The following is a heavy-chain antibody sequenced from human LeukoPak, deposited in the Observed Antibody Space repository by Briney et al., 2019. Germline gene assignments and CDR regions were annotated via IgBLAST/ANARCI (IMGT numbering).Heavy chain of an antibody. Sequence: PGGSLRLSCAASGFTFSSYAMHWVRQAPGKGLEWVAVISHDGSNKYYADSVKGRFTISRDNSKNTLYLQMNSLRAEDTAVYYCARDMPYLAAAGKRAPWGAFDIWGQGTMVTVSS. CDR3: ARDMPYLAAAGKRAPWGAFDI. D-gene: IGHD6-13*01. V-gene: IGHV3-30*14. CDR1: GFTFSSYA. J-gene: IGHJ3*02. CDR2: ISHDGSNK.